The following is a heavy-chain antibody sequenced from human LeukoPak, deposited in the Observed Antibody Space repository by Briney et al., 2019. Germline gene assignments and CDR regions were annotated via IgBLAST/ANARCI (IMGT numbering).Heavy chain of an antibody. J-gene: IGHJ6*03. D-gene: IGHD4-11*01. CDR3: ARDLDSNPDYYYYYYMDV. Sequence: PSETLSLTCTVSGGSISSYYWSWIRQPAGKGLEWIGRIYTSGSTNYNPSLKSRVTMSVDTSKNQFSLKLSSVTAADTAVYYCARDLDSNPDYYYYYYMDVWGKGTTVTVSS. CDR1: GGSISSYY. CDR2: IYTSGST. V-gene: IGHV4-4*07.